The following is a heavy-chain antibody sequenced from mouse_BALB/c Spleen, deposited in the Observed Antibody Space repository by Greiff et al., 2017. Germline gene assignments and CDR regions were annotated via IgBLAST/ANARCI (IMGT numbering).Heavy chain of an antibody. V-gene: IGHV2-9*02. J-gene: IGHJ3*01. CDR3: ARDRGWASWFAY. D-gene: IGHD3-3*01. CDR1: GFSLTSYG. Sequence: VQLKQSGPGLVAPSQSLSITCTVSGFSLTSYGVHWVRQPPGKGLEWLGVIWAGGSTNYNSALMSRLSISKDNTKSQVFLKMNSLQTDDTAMYSCARDRGWASWFAYWGQGTLVTVSA. CDR2: IWAGGST.